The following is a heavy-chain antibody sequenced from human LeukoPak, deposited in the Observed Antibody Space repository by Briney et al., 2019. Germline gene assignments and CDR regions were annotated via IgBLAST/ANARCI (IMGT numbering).Heavy chain of an antibody. V-gene: IGHV4-34*01. CDR3: ARERGYCSGGSCYLGPDYYYYMDV. CDR1: GGSFSGYY. Sequence: SETLSLTCAVYGGSFSGYYWSWIRQPPGKGLEWIGEINHSGSTNYNPSLKSRVTISVDTSKNQFSLKLSSVTAADTAVYYCARERGYCSGGSCYLGPDYYYYMDVWGKGTTVTVSS. CDR2: INHSGST. D-gene: IGHD2-15*01. J-gene: IGHJ6*03.